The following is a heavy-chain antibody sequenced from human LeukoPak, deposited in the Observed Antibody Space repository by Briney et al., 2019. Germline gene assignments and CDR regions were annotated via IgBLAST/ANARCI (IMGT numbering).Heavy chain of an antibody. CDR3: ARDYNYDSSAYDDALDV. CDR1: GGTFSSHG. CDR2: IIPIFHTT. J-gene: IGHJ3*01. Sequence: ASVKVSCKASGGTFSSHGISWVRQAPGQGLEWMGGIIPIFHTTNYAQNFQDRLTITTDESTGTIYMELSSLRSDDTAVYYCARDYNYDSSAYDDALDVWGQGTMVTVSS. V-gene: IGHV1-69*05. D-gene: IGHD3-22*01.